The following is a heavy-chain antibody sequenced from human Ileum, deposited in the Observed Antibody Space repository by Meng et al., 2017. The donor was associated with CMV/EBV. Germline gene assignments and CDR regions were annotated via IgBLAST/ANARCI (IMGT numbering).Heavy chain of an antibody. D-gene: IGHD4-17*01. V-gene: IGHV4-30-4*08. Sequence: QRQLQDAVPGLGNVSKPLAFACNVVGDSIIIDDHYGSWIRQAPGKGLEWIGYVFYSGSTYYNPSLMSRVTISVDTSKNQFSLRLSSVTAADTAVYYCARELRYGDYYFDSWGQGTLVTVSS. J-gene: IGHJ4*02. CDR2: VFYSGST. CDR1: GDSIIIDDHY. CDR3: ARELRYGDYYFDS.